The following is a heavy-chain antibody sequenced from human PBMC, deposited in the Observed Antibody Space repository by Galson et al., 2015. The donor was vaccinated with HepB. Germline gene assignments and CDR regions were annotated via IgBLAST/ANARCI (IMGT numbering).Heavy chain of an antibody. D-gene: IGHD1-26*01. CDR2: IYHSGST. V-gene: IGHV4-30-2*01. CDR3: ARGGSGSSDYFDY. Sequence: LSLTCAVSGGSISSGGYSWGWIRQPPGKGLEWIGYIYHSGSTYYNPSLKSRVTISVDRSKNQFSLKLSSVTAADTAVYYCARGGSGSSDYFDYWGQGTLVTVSS. J-gene: IGHJ4*02. CDR1: GGSISSGGYS.